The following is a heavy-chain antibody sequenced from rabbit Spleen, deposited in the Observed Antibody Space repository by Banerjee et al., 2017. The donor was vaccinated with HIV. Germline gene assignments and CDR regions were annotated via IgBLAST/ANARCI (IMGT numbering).Heavy chain of an antibody. CDR1: GFSFSSYYD. Sequence: QSLEESGGDLVKPGASLTLTCTASGFSFSSYYDMRWVRQAPGKGLEWIACIHVGSVGVTYYASWAKGRVTISKASSTTVTLQMTSLTVADTATYFCARGSATMTMVITGYYLKLWGPGTLVTVS. J-gene: IGHJ4*01. CDR3: ARGSATMTMVITGYYLKL. V-gene: IGHV1S40*01. CDR2: IHVGSVGVT. D-gene: IGHD2-1*01.